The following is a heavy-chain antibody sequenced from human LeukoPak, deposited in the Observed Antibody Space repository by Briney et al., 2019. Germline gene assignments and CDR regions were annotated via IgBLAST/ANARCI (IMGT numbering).Heavy chain of an antibody. Sequence: GGSLRLSGAASGFTFSSYAMSWVRQAPGKGLEWVSAISGSGGSTYYADSVKGRFTISRDNSKNTLYLQRNSLRAEDTAVYYCAKPTVLLWFGELNYWGQGTLVTVSS. CDR1: GFTFSSYA. CDR2: ISGSGGST. CDR3: AKPTVLLWFGELNY. J-gene: IGHJ4*02. D-gene: IGHD3-10*01. V-gene: IGHV3-23*01.